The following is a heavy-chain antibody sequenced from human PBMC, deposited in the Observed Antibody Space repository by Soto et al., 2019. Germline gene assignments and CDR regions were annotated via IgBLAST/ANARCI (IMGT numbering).Heavy chain of an antibody. V-gene: IGHV4-4*02. CDR2: IYHSGST. CDR3: AGVQYTSGWYGDC. CDR1: GGSLSSSNW. D-gene: IGHD6-19*01. J-gene: IGHJ4*02. Sequence: XTLSLPCAVSGGSLSSSNWWRWVRQPPGKGLEWIGEIYHSGSTKYNPSLKSRVTISVDKSNNQFSLKLNSVTAADTAVYYCAGVQYTSGWYGDCWGQGTLGTVSS.